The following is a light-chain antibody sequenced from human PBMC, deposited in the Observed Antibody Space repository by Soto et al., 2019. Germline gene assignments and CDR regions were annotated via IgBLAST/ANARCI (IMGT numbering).Light chain of an antibody. J-gene: IGKJ3*01. CDR3: QHYGTTPLT. CDR2: GAS. Sequence: EIVLTQSPGTLSLSPGERATRSCRASQSVRSSYLAWYQQKPGQAPRLLIYGASSRATGIPERFRGSGCGREVTLTISRLEPEEFAVYYCQHYGTTPLTFGPGIEVDSK. CDR1: QSVRSSY. V-gene: IGKV3-20*01.